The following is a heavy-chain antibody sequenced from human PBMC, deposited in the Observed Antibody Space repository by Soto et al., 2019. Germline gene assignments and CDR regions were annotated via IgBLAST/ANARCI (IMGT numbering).Heavy chain of an antibody. CDR3: ARDRLGYCTSTSCYYGMDV. Sequence: PSETLSLTGTVSGGSINSGDYYWTWIRQPPGKGLEWIGSIYYSGSTYYNPSLKTRLIMSLDTSKNRFSLKLRSVTAADTAVYYCARDRLGYCTSTSCYYGMDVWGQGTTVTVSS. V-gene: IGHV4-30-4*01. CDR2: IYYSGST. CDR1: GGSINSGDYY. J-gene: IGHJ6*02. D-gene: IGHD2-2*01.